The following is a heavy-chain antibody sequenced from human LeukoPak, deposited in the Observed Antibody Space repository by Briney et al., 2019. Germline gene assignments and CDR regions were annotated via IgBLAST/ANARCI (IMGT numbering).Heavy chain of an antibody. CDR3: VRGNQKYGDYVRD. V-gene: IGHV5-51*01. J-gene: IGHJ4*02. Sequence: GESRKISGKASGYTFNYNYIAGVRQRSGKGLEWMGIIYPCDSDTRYSPSFQGHVTIAAHESISTAYLQWSSVTAADSAMYYCVRGNQKYGDYVRDWGQGTLVTISS. CDR1: GYTFNYNY. CDR2: IYPCDSDT. D-gene: IGHD4-17*01.